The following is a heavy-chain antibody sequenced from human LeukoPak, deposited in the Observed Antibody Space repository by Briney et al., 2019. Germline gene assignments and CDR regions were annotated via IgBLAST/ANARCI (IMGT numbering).Heavy chain of an antibody. Sequence: SETLSLTCAVYGGSFSGYYWSWIRQPPGKGLEWIGEINHSGSTNYNPSLKSRVTISVDTSKNQFSLKLSSVTAADTAGYYCARGKSGSSWTRWFDPWGQGTLVTVSS. J-gene: IGHJ5*02. CDR1: GGSFSGYY. CDR3: ARGKSGSSWTRWFDP. V-gene: IGHV4-34*01. D-gene: IGHD6-13*01. CDR2: INHSGST.